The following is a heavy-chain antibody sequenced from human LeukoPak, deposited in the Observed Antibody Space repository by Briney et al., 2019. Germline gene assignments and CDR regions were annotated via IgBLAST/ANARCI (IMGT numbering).Heavy chain of an antibody. D-gene: IGHD3-22*01. CDR1: GFTFSSYW. CDR3: ASYDSSGYYPYDY. V-gene: IGHV3-48*04. CDR2: ISSSGSTI. J-gene: IGHJ4*02. Sequence: PGGSLRLSCAASGFTFSSYWMSWVRQAPGKGLEWVSYISSSGSTIYYADSVKGRFTISRDNAKNSLYLQMNSLRAEDTAVYYCASYDSSGYYPYDYWGQGTLVTVSS.